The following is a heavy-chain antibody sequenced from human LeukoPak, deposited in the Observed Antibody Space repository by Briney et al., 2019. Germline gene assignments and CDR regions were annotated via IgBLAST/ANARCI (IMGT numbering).Heavy chain of an antibody. V-gene: IGHV3-30*02. D-gene: IGHD2-2*01. CDR3: ARVYCSSTSCSKTYYYYYMDV. Sequence: PGGSLRLSCAASGFTFSSYGMHWVRQAPGKGLDWVAFIRYDGTDKYYADSVKGRFTISRDNSKNTLYLQMNSLRAEDTAVYYCARVYCSSTSCSKTYYYYYMDVWGKGTTVTVSS. J-gene: IGHJ6*03. CDR1: GFTFSSYG. CDR2: IRYDGTDK.